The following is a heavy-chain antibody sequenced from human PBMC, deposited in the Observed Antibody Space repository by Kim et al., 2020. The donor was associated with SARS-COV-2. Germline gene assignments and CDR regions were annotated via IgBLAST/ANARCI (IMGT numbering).Heavy chain of an antibody. Sequence: ASVKVSCKASGYTFTNYAMNWVRQAPGQGLEWMGWINTNTGNPTYAQGFTGRFVFSLDTSVSTAYLQISSLKAEDTAVYYCVRTYSSSPYYYYYYMDVWGKGTTVTVSS. CDR1: GYTFTNYA. CDR3: VRTYSSSPYYYYYYMDV. V-gene: IGHV7-4-1*02. CDR2: INTNTGNP. D-gene: IGHD6-13*01. J-gene: IGHJ6*03.